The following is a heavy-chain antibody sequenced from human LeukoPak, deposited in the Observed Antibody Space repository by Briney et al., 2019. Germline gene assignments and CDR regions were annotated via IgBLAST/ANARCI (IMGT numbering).Heavy chain of an antibody. Sequence: ASVKVSCRASGYTFTRYYMHWVRQAPGQGLEWMGIINPSGGNTNYAQKFQGRVTMTRDMSTSTVYMELSSLRSEDTAVYYCARERSSGYNDAFDIWGQGTMVTVSS. D-gene: IGHD3-22*01. CDR2: INPSGGNT. V-gene: IGHV1-46*01. CDR3: ARERSSGYNDAFDI. J-gene: IGHJ3*02. CDR1: GYTFTRYY.